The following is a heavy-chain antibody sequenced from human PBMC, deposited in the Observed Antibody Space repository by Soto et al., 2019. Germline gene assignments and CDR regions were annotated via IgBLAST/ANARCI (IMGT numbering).Heavy chain of an antibody. CDR2: ISRNGDST. V-gene: IGHV3-64*01. D-gene: IGHD2-2*01. CDR1: GFPFSSYA. J-gene: IGHJ6*03. Sequence: PGGSLRLSCAASGFPFSSYAMYWVRQAPGKGLEYISSISRNGDSTDYANSVKGRFTISRDNSKNTLFLQMGSLKTDDMAVYYCARYSLWSFYCSTTNCYSYMDVWGRGTTVTVSS. CDR3: ARYSLWSFYCSTTNCYSYMDV.